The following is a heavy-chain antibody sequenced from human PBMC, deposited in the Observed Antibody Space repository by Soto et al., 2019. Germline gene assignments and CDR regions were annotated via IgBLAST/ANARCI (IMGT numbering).Heavy chain of an antibody. D-gene: IGHD4-17*01. Sequence: GGSLRLSCAASGFTFSSYAMHWVRQAPGKGLEWVAVISYDGSNKYYADSVKGRFTISRDNSKNTRYLQMNSLRAEDTATDYCARANPKSGDYFYGYYYYGMDVWGQGTTVTVSS. V-gene: IGHV3-30-3*01. CDR2: ISYDGSNK. J-gene: IGHJ6*02. CDR3: ARANPKSGDYFYGYYYYGMDV. CDR1: GFTFSSYA.